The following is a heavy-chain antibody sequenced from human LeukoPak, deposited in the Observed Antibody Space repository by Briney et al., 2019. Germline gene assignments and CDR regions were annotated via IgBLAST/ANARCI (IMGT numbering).Heavy chain of an antibody. D-gene: IGHD2/OR15-2a*01. V-gene: IGHV4-4*07. J-gene: IGHJ4*02. CDR3: VQDGPLCSDY. Sequence: PSETLSLTCTVSGASISTYYWSWIRQPAGKGLEWIGRIFASGSTNYNPSLKSRIAMSVDTSKNQFSLNLTSVTAADTAMYYCVQDGPLCSDYWGQGTLVTVSS. CDR1: GASISTYY. CDR2: IFASGST.